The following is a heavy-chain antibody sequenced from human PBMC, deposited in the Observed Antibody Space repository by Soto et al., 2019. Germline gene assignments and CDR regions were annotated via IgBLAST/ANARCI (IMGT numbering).Heavy chain of an antibody. J-gene: IGHJ4*02. CDR1: GGSISSGDYY. CDR2: IYYSGST. V-gene: IGHV4-30-4*01. D-gene: IGHD6-13*01. CDR3: ARVGSSSSWYVSYFDY. Sequence: QVQLQESGPGLVKPSQTLSLPCTVSGGSISSGDYYCSWIRQPPGTGLEWIGYIYYSGSTYYNPSLKSRVTISVDTSKSQFSLKLSSVTAADTSVYYCARVGSSSSWYVSYFDYWGQGTLVTVSS.